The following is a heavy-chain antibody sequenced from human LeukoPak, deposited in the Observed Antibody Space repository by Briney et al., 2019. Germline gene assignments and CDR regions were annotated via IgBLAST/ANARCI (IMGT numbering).Heavy chain of an antibody. CDR1: GHSLGSGYY. Sequence: SETLSLACTVSGHSLGSGYYWGWTRPPPGMGLGGDASLYHSGRTYYNPSLKSRLTVTTNASKNQCSLRLGSVTVADAAVDYCVRVDNGGNYFDFWGQGTMVTVSS. CDR3: VRVDNGGNYFDF. V-gene: IGHV4-38-2*02. D-gene: IGHD4-23*01. J-gene: IGHJ4*02. CDR2: LYHSGRT.